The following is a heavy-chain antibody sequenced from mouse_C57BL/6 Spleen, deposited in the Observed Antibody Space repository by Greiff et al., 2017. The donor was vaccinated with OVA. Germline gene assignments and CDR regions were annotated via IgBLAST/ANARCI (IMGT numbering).Heavy chain of an antibody. J-gene: IGHJ1*03. Sequence: QVQLKQPGAELVRPGSSVKLSCKASGYTFTSYWMDWVKQRPGQGLEWIGNIYPSDSETHYNQKFKDKATLTVDKSSSTAYMQLSSLTSEDSAVYYCASRGPITTEYFDVWGTGTTVTVSS. V-gene: IGHV1-61*01. CDR1: GYTFTSYW. CDR3: ASRGPITTEYFDV. D-gene: IGHD1-1*01. CDR2: IYPSDSET.